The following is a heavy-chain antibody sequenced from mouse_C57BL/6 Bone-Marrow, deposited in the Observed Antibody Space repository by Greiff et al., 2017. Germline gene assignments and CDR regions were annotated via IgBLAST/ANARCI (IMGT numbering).Heavy chain of an antibody. V-gene: IGHV1-59*01. CDR2: IDPSDSYT. CDR3: AAYDNFAY. D-gene: IGHD2-1*01. CDR1: GYTFTSYW. Sequence: QVQLQQPGAELVRPGTSVKLSCKASGYTFTSYWMHWVKQRPGQGLEWIGVIDPSDSYTNYNQKFKGKATLTVDTSSSTAYMQLSSLTSEDSAVYYCAAYDNFAYWGQGTLVTVSA. J-gene: IGHJ3*01.